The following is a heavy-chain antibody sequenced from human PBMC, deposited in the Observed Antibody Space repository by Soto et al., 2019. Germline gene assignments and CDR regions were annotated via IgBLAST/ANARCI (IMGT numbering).Heavy chain of an antibody. CDR3: ATPPPPSTTDYMHV. D-gene: IGHD5-12*01. Sequence: EVQLLESGGGLVQPGGSLRLSCAASGFTFSSYAMSWVRQAPGKGLEWVSAISGSGGSTYYADAVKGRFTISRDNSKTTQDLQIISLRAEDTAAYDCATPPPPSTTDYMHVLGKGTTVTFSS. V-gene: IGHV3-23*01. CDR1: GFTFSSYA. J-gene: IGHJ6*03. CDR2: ISGSGGST.